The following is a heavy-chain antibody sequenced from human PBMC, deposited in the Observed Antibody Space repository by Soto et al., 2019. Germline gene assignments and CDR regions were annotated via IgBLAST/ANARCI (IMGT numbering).Heavy chain of an antibody. V-gene: IGHV1-18*01. D-gene: IGHD5-18*01. CDR1: GYTFTSYG. CDR2: ISAYNGNT. Sequence: ASVKVSCKASGYTFTSYGISWVRQAPGQGLEWMGWISAYNGNTNYAQKLQGRVTMTTDTSTSTAYMELRSLRSDDTAVYYCAIVLNGYSSCDYWGQGTLVTVSS. CDR3: AIVLNGYSSCDY. J-gene: IGHJ4*02.